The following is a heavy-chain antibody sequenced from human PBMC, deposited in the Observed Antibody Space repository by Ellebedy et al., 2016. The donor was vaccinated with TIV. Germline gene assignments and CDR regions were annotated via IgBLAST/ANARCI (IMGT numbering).Heavy chain of an antibody. CDR1: GYSFTSYW. CDR3: ARRIGYCSGGNCYSTDY. J-gene: IGHJ4*02. V-gene: IGHV5-10-1*01. D-gene: IGHD2-15*01. CDR2: IDPSDSYT. Sequence: GESLKISCKGSGYSFTSYWISWVRQMPGKGLEWMGRIDPSDSYTNYSPSFQGHVTISADKSISTAYLQWSSLKASDTAMYYCARRIGYCSGGNCYSTDYWGQGTLVTVSS.